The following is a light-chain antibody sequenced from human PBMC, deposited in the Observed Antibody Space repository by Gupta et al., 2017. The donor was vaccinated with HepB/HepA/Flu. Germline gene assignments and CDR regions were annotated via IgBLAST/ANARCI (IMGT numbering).Light chain of an antibody. Sequence: DIQMTQSPSTLSASVGDRVTITCRASQSISSWLAWYQQKPGKAPKLLNYKASSLESGVPSRFSGSGSGTEFTLTISSLQPDDFATYYCQQYNSYWWTFGQGTKVEIK. CDR1: QSISSW. CDR2: KAS. CDR3: QQYNSYWWT. V-gene: IGKV1-5*03. J-gene: IGKJ1*01.